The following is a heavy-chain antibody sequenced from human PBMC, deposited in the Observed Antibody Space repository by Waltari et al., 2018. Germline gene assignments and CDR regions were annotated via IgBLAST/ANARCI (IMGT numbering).Heavy chain of an antibody. J-gene: IGHJ6*02. V-gene: IGHV1-46*01. D-gene: IGHD3-22*01. CDR3: ARDLIVVAPIPKYYYYGMDV. Sequence: QVQLVQSGAEVKKPGASVKVSCKASGYTFTSYYMHWVRQAPGQGLEWMGIINPSGGSTSYAQKFQGRVTMTRDTSTSTVYMELSSLRSEDTAVYYCARDLIVVAPIPKYYYYGMDVWGQGTTVTVSS. CDR1: GYTFTSYY. CDR2: INPSGGST.